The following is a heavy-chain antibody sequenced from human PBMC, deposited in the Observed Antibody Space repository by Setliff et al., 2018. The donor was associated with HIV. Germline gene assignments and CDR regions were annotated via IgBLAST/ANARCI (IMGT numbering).Heavy chain of an antibody. J-gene: IGHJ6*02. CDR1: GGSFSGFY. CDR3: ARGAFIGYGWSYFGMNV. V-gene: IGHV4-34*01. D-gene: IGHD3-22*01. CDR2: INHSRRT. Sequence: SETLSLTCAVYGGSFSGFYWNWIRQAPGKGLEWIGEINHSRRTKYNPSLKSRVTISVDTSKNQFSLKLSSVTAADTAVYYCARGAFIGYGWSYFGMNVWGQGTTVTVSS.